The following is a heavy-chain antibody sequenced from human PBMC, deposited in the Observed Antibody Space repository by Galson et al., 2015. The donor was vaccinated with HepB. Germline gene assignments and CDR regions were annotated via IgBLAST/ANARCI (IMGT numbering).Heavy chain of an antibody. J-gene: IGHJ4*02. CDR2: IYYSGST. CDR3: ARAFVREGWFGELSSFDY. D-gene: IGHD3-10*01. CDR1: GGSINNYY. V-gene: IGHV4-59*01. Sequence: TLSLTCIVSGGSINNYYWSWIRQPPGKGLEWIGYIYYSGSTKYNPSLKSRVTISVDTSKNQFSLRLSSVTAADTAVYYCARAFVREGWFGELSSFDYWGQGTLVTVSS.